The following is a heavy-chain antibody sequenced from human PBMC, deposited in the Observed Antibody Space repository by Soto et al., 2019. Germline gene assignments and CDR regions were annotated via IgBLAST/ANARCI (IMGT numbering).Heavy chain of an antibody. D-gene: IGHD2-2*01. CDR1: GYIFTTYS. Sequence: QVQMVQSGTEVKKPGASVKVSCKASGYIFTTYSIAWVRQAPGQGLEWMGWISAYNGNTNYAQKFQGRVTMTTDTSTNTAYMELRSLRSEDTAVYFCAREAFGVHASSFDPWRPGTLVTVSS. V-gene: IGHV1-18*01. J-gene: IGHJ5*02. CDR3: AREAFGVHASSFDP. CDR2: ISAYNGNT.